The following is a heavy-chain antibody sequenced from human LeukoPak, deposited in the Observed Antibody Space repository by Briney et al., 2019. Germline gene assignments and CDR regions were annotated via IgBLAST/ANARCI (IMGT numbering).Heavy chain of an antibody. J-gene: IGHJ3*02. CDR3: ARGVSAPVTSLDAFDI. CDR2: ISAYNGNT. D-gene: IGHD4-17*01. V-gene: IGHV1-18*01. CDR1: GYTFTSYG. Sequence: ASVKVSCKASGYTFTSYGTSWVRQAPGQGLEWMGWISAYNGNTNYAQKLQGRVTMTTDTSTSTAYMELRSLRSDDTAVYYCARGVSAPVTSLDAFDIWGQGTMVTVSS.